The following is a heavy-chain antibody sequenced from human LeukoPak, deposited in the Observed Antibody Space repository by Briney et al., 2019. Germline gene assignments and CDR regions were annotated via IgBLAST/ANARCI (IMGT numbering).Heavy chain of an antibody. CDR3: ARERYYDILTGYYTTYYGMDV. D-gene: IGHD3-9*01. CDR2: ISAYNGNT. Sequence: ASVKVSCKASGYTFTSYGISWVRQAPGQGLEWMGRISAYNGNTNYAQKLQGRVTMTTDTSTSTAYMELRSLRSDDTAVYYCARERYYDILTGYYTTYYGMDVWGQGTTVTVSS. J-gene: IGHJ6*02. CDR1: GYTFTSYG. V-gene: IGHV1-18*01.